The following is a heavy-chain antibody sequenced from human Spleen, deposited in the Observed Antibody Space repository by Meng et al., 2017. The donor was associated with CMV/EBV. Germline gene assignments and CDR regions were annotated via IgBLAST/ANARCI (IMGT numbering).Heavy chain of an antibody. CDR3: ARYVESWSTEPHDF. J-gene: IGHJ4*02. CDR1: GFTFNAYA. Sequence: GESLKISCSVSGFTFNAYAMSWVRQAPGKGLEWVSAISGSGGSAYYADSLKGRSTISRDNSKNTLYLQMHSLRAEDTAVYYCARYVESWSTEPHDFWGQGTLVTVSS. D-gene: IGHD4-11*01. V-gene: IGHV3-23*01. CDR2: ISGSGGSA.